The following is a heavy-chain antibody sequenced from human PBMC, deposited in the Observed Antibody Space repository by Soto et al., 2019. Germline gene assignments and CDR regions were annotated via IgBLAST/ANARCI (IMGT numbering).Heavy chain of an antibody. CDR2: INPSSGAT. J-gene: IGHJ1*01. V-gene: IGHV1-2*02. CDR3: ASGGGTILAPIP. CDR1: GYTFTGYF. D-gene: IGHD2-2*02. Sequence: ASVKVSCKASGYTFTGYFIHWVRLAPGQGLEWVGYINPSSGATKFAPRFQGRVSMTSDTSIRTAYMDLTNLRSDDTAVYFCASGGGTILAPIPWCPGTLVTVSS.